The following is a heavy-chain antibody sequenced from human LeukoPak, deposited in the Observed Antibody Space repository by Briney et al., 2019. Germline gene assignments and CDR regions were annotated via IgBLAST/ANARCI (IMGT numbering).Heavy chain of an antibody. J-gene: IGHJ4*02. D-gene: IGHD3-22*01. CDR3: ARVITMIVVVIPYYFDY. CDR2: ISSSGSTI. V-gene: IGHV3-11*04. CDR1: GFTFSDYY. Sequence: AGGSLRLSCAASGFTFSDYYMSWIRQAPGKGLEWVSYISSSGSTIYYADSVKGRFTISRDNAKNSLYLQMNSLRAEDTAVYYCARVITMIVVVIPYYFDYWGQGTLVTVSS.